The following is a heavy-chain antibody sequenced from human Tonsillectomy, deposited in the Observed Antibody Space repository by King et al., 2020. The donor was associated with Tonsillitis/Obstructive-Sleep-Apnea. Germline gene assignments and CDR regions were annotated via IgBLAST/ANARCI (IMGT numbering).Heavy chain of an antibody. CDR2: INPSVGST. CDR3: ARDCFRMVATYGKGCFDY. J-gene: IGHJ4*02. Sequence: VQLVESGAEVKKPGASVKVSCKASGNTFTSYYMHWVRQAPGKGLEGLGIINPSVGSTRYAKKFQGRVTMNRDTSTSTVYMELSSLRSEDTAVYYCARDCFRMVATYGKGCFDYWGQGTLVTVSS. D-gene: IGHD5-12*01. CDR1: GNTFTSYY. V-gene: IGHV1-46*01.